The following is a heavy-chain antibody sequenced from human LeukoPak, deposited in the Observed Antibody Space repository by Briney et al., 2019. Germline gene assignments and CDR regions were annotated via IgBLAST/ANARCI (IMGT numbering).Heavy chain of an antibody. CDR1: GGSISSSSYF. J-gene: IGHJ3*02. D-gene: IGHD3-22*01. Sequence: KPSETLSLTCTVSGGSISSSSYFWGWIRQPPGKGLEWIGSFYYSGSTYYNPSLKSRVTISVDTSKNQSSLKLSSVTAADTAVYYCARGYYESSGDSNAFDIWGQGTMVTVSS. CDR2: FYYSGST. V-gene: IGHV4-39*07. CDR3: ARGYYESSGDSNAFDI.